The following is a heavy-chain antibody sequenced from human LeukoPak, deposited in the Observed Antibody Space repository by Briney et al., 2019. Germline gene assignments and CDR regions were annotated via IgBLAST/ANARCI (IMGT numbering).Heavy chain of an antibody. CDR1: GFTFSTFA. J-gene: IGHJ5*01. CDR2: IGPGGDI. Sequence: GGSLRLSCAASGFTFSTFAMNWVRQAPGRGLEWISYIGPGGDIYYADSVTGRFTVSRDTAKNSLYLQMNGLRVEDTAVYYCARRFDSWGQGTLVTVSS. V-gene: IGHV3-48*01. CDR3: ARRFDS.